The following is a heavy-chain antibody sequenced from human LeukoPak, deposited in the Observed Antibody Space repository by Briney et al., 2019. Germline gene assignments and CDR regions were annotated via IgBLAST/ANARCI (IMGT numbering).Heavy chain of an antibody. D-gene: IGHD6-19*01. CDR3: ARPTTSGWYPH. CDR1: GFTFSDYD. CDR2: ITGSSSSSK. J-gene: IGHJ3*01. V-gene: IGHV3-48*01. Sequence: GGSLRLSCAASGFTFSDYDMNWIRQAPGTGLEWVSYITGSSSSSKYYADSVKGRFTISRDNAKNSLYLQMNSLRAEDTAVYYCARPTTSGWYPHWGQGTMVTVSS.